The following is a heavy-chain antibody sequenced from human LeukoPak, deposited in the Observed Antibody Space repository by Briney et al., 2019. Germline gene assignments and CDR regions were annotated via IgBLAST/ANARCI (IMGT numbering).Heavy chain of an antibody. D-gene: IGHD3-16*01. Sequence: PSETLSLTCTVSGGSTSSSNYYWGWIRQPPGKGLEWIGGIHYSGNTYYNPSLKSRVTISVDTSKNQFSLKLSSVTAADTAVYYCARSFGGNFDYWGQGTLVTVSS. CDR3: ARSFGGNFDY. J-gene: IGHJ4*02. CDR2: IHYSGNT. V-gene: IGHV4-39*01. CDR1: GGSTSSSNYY.